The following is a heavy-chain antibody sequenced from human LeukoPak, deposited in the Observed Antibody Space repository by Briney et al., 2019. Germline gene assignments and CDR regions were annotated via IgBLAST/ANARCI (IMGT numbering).Heavy chain of an antibody. CDR2: ISSSSSYI. CDR1: GFTFSNYS. J-gene: IGHJ4*02. CDR3: VAHDYYDSSGSVNY. Sequence: GGSLRLSCAASGFTFSNYSMNWVCQAPGKGLEWVSSISSSSSYIYYADSVKGRFTISRDNAKNSLYLQMNSLRAEDTAVYYCVAHDYYDSSGSVNYWGQGTLVTVSS. V-gene: IGHV3-21*01. D-gene: IGHD3-22*01.